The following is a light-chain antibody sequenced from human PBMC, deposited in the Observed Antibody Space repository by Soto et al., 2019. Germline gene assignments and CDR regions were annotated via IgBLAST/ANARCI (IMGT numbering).Light chain of an antibody. J-gene: IGLJ1*01. CDR3: SSYKSSTAYV. Sequence: QSALTQPASVSGSPGQSITISCTGTSSDVGGYNYVSWYQLHPGKAPKLMVYEVSNRPSGVSNRFSGSKSGNTASLTISGLQAEDEADYYCSSYKSSTAYVFGTGTKVTLL. CDR2: EVS. CDR1: SSDVGGYNY. V-gene: IGLV2-14*01.